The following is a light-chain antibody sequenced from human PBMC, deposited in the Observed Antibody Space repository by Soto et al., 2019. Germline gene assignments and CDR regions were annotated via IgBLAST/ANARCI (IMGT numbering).Light chain of an antibody. CDR2: AAS. CDR1: QGISSY. V-gene: IGKV1-9*01. CDR3: QQLNSNFT. Sequence: DIQLTQSPSFLSASVGDRVTITCRASQGISSYLAWYQQKPGKAPKLLIYAASTLQSGVPSRFSGSGAGTEFTLTISSLQPEDFATYYCQQLNSNFTFGGGTKVEIK. J-gene: IGKJ4*01.